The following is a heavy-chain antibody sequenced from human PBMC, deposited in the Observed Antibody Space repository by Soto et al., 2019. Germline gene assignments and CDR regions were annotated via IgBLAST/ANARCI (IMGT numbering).Heavy chain of an antibody. CDR1: GGSFSGYY. V-gene: IGHV4-34*01. CDR3: ARGRGSYYYYYYGMDV. CDR2: INHSGST. J-gene: IGHJ6*02. D-gene: IGHD1-26*01. Sequence: SETLSLTCAVYGGSFSGYYWSWIRQPPGKGLEWIGEINHSGSTNYNPSLKSRVTISVDTSKNQFSLKLSSVTAADTAVYYCARGRGSYYYYYYGMDVWGQGTTVTVSS.